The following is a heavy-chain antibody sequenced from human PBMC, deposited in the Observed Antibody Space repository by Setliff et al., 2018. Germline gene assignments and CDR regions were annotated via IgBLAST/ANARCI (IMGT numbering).Heavy chain of an antibody. J-gene: IGHJ4*02. V-gene: IGHV3-15*01. CDR2: IKSKTDGGTT. CDR3: ATRLGDF. Sequence: PGGSLRLSCAASGFTFSNAWMSWVRQAPGKGLEWGGRIKSKTDGGTTDYAAPVKGRFTISRDDSKNTMSLQMNSLKTEDTAVYFCATRLGDFWGQGTLVTVSS. CDR1: GFTFSNAW.